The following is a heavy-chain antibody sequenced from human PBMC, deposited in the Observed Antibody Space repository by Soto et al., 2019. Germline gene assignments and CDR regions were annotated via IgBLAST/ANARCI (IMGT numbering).Heavy chain of an antibody. CDR3: ARGFGRFNY. D-gene: IGHD3-10*01. CDR1: GFTFNDFE. J-gene: IGHJ4*02. Sequence: EVQLLESGGGLVQPGGSLRLSCGVSGFTFNDFEMNWVRQAPGKGLEWLAYIDGSGTTKKYADSVRGRFTISRDNHNNSLFLQMSSLSAADTAIYYCARGFGRFNYWGQGTLVSVSS. V-gene: IGHV3-48*03. CDR2: IDGSGTTK.